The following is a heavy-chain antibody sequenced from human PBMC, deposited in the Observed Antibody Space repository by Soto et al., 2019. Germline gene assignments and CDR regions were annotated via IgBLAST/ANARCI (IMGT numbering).Heavy chain of an antibody. D-gene: IGHD6-19*01. CDR2: IYPGDSDT. Sequence: GEALKISCKGSGYSFTSYWSCSEGQRPGKGLEWMGIIYPGDSDTRYSPSFQGQVTISADKSISTAYLKWSSLKASDTAMYYCASKETARYSSGWYRAFDIWGQGTMVTVSS. CDR3: ASKETARYSSGWYRAFDI. V-gene: IGHV5-51*01. CDR1: GYSFTSYW. J-gene: IGHJ3*02.